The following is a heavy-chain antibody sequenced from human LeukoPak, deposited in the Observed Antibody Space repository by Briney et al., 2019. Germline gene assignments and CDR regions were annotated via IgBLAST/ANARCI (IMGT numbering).Heavy chain of an antibody. CDR1: GFTFSTYA. J-gene: IGHJ4*02. D-gene: IGHD2-15*01. CDR3: AKDRGAFVVAAARYFDY. V-gene: IGHV3-23*01. CDR2: ITNSGDST. Sequence: GGPLRLSCAASGFTFSTYAMSWVRKAPGKGLEWVSAITNSGDSTYYADSVKGRFSISRDNCKDTVYLQMNSLRAEDMAVYYCAKDRGAFVVAAARYFDYWCQGTLVTVSS.